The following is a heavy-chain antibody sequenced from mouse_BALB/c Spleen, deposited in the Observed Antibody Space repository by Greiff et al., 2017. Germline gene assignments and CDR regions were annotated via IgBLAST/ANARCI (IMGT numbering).Heavy chain of an antibody. CDR2: ISSGSSTI. CDR1: GFTFSDAW. V-gene: IGHV5-17*02. Sequence: EVQLVESGGGLVQPGGSMKLSCAASGFTFSDAWMDWVRQAPEKGLEWVAYISSGSSTIYYADTVKGRFTISRDNPKNTLFLQMTSLRSEDTAMYYCARRYGSSPYYAMDYWGQGTSVTVSA. D-gene: IGHD1-1*01. CDR3: ARRYGSSPYYAMDY. J-gene: IGHJ4*01.